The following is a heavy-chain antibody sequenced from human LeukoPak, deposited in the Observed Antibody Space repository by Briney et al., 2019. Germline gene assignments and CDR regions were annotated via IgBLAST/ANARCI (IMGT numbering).Heavy chain of an antibody. V-gene: IGHV1-69*04. J-gene: IGHJ4*02. Sequence: GSSVKVSCKASGGTFSSYAISWVRPAPGQGLEWMGRIIPILGIANYAQKFQGRVTITADKSTSTAYMELSSLRSEDTAVYYCASGPASSVYSYGVDYWGQGTLVTVSS. D-gene: IGHD5-18*01. CDR2: IIPILGIA. CDR1: GGTFSSYA. CDR3: ASGPASSVYSYGVDY.